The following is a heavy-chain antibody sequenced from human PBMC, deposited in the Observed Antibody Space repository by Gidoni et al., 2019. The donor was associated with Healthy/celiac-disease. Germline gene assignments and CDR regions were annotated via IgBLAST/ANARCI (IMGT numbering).Heavy chain of an antibody. J-gene: IGHJ6*02. V-gene: IGHV3-30-3*01. Sequence: SSYAMHWVRQAPGKGLEWVAVISYDGSNKYYADSVKGRFTISRDNSKNTLYLQMNSLRAEDTAVYYCASPSPYGDYVSYYYYYGMDVWGQGTTVTVSS. CDR1: SSYA. D-gene: IGHD4-17*01. CDR2: ISYDGSNK. CDR3: ASPSPYGDYVSYYYYYGMDV.